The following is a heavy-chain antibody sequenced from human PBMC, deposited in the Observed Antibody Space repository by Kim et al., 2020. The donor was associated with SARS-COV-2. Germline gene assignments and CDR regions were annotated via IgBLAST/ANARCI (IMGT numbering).Heavy chain of an antibody. CDR3: ARPGYSYGMMDAFDI. J-gene: IGHJ3*02. Sequence: GGSLRLSCAASGFTFSSYGMHWVRQAPGKGLEWVAVISYDGSNKYYADSVKDRFTISRDNSKNTLYLQMNSLRAEDTAVYYCARPGYSYGMMDAFDIWGQGTMVTVSS. V-gene: IGHV3-33*05. CDR1: GFTFSSYG. CDR2: ISYDGSNK. D-gene: IGHD5-18*01.